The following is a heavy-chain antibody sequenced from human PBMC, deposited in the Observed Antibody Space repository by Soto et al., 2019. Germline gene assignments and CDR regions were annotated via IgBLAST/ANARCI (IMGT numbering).Heavy chain of an antibody. CDR2: ISGSGGRT. V-gene: IGHV3-23*01. D-gene: IGHD1-26*01. J-gene: IGHJ4*02. CDR3: AKWGGAGSDC. CDR1: GFTFSNYG. Sequence: GGSLRLSCAASGFTFSNYGMSWVRQAPGKGLEWVSSISGSGGRTYYADSVKGRFTISRDNSKNSLYLQMNSLRAEDTAVYYCAKWGGAGSDCWGQGTLVTGS.